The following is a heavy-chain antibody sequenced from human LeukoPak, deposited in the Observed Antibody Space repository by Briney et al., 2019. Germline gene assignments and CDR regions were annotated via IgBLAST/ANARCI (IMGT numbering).Heavy chain of an antibody. D-gene: IGHD3-9*01. J-gene: IGHJ4*02. CDR1: GFTFSSYG. Sequence: GGSLRLSCAASGFTFSSYGMHWVRQAPGKGLEWVAVISYDGSNKYYADSVKGRFTISRDNSKNTLYLQMNSLRAEDTAVYYCARGFPMTGYFDYWGQGTLVTVSS. V-gene: IGHV3-30*03. CDR3: ARGFPMTGYFDY. CDR2: ISYDGSNK.